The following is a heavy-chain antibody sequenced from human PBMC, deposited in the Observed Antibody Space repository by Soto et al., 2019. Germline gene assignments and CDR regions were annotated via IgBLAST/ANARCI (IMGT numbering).Heavy chain of an antibody. CDR3: ARQRTTVVTQAYFDH. CDR2: IYYSGRS. V-gene: IGHV4-38-2*01. D-gene: IGHD4-17*01. CDR1: GYSISSGYY. Sequence: PSETLSLTCAVSGYSISSGYYWGWLRQPPGKGLEWIGGIYYSGRSYYNPSLKSRVTMSVDTSKNQFSLTLNSVTAADAAVYYCARQRTTVVTQAYFDHWGQGTLVTVSS. J-gene: IGHJ4*02.